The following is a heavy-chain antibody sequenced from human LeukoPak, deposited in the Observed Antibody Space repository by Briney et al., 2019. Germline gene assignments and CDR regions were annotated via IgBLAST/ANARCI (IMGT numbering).Heavy chain of an antibody. V-gene: IGHV3-53*01. Sequence: GGSRRLAWPASAFTVSSNYMSWVSQAAGTGLEWVSVIHSGGNTYYTDSVKGRFTISRDNSKNTLYLQMNSLRAEDTAVYYCARDSQFDAFDIWGQGTMVTVSS. J-gene: IGHJ3*02. CDR1: AFTVSSNY. CDR2: IHSGGNT. D-gene: IGHD4-11*01. CDR3: ARDSQFDAFDI.